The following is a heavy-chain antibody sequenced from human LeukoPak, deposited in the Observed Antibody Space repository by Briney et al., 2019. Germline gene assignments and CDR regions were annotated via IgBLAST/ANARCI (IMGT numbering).Heavy chain of an antibody. CDR3: GRAPAPPFLIGVAGGDYYYGMDV. Sequence: PSLTQALTHAVCGGSFNGYYWLWIPQPPAKGRECIGEINHSGCTNHNPSLKSRVTISVDTSKNQFSLKLSSVTAADTAVYYCGRAPAPPFLIGVAGGDYYYGMDVWGQGTTVTVSS. CDR1: GGSFNGYY. D-gene: IGHD6-19*01. J-gene: IGHJ6*01. CDR2: INHSGCT. V-gene: IGHV4-34*01.